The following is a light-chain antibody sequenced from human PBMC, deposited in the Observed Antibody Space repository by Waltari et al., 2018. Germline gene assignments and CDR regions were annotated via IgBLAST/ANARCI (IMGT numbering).Light chain of an antibody. J-gene: IGKJ1*01. CDR3: QQYDYWPT. CDR2: GAS. V-gene: IGKV3-15*01. CDR1: QSVSSN. Sequence: ERVMTQSPATLSVSPGERATLSCRASQSVSSNLAWYQQKFGQAPRLLIYGASTRATGIPGRFRGSGSGTEFTLTISSLQYEDVAVYYCQQYDYWPTFGQGTKVEIK.